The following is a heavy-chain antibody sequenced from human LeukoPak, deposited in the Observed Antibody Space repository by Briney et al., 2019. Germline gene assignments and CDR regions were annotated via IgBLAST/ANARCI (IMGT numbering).Heavy chain of an antibody. CDR3: ARLLGPRDWYESFVDY. D-gene: IGHD3/OR15-3a*01. CDR2: IYTSGST. J-gene: IGHJ4*02. V-gene: IGHV4-61*02. Sequence: TSQTLSLTCTVSGGSISSGSYYWSWIRQPAGKGLEWIGRIYTSGSTNYNPSLKSRVTISVDTSKNQFSLRLTSVTAADTAIYYCARLLGPRDWYESFVDYWGQGTLVTVSS. CDR1: GGSISSGSYY.